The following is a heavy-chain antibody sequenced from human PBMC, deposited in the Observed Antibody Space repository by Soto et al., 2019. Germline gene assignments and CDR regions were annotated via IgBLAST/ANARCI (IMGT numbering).Heavy chain of an antibody. CDR1: GYTFTGSY. V-gene: IGHV1-2*02. Sequence: ASVKVSCKASGYTFTGSYMHWVRQAPGQGLEWMGWINPNSGGTNYAQKFQGRVTMTRDTSISTAYMELSRLRSDDTAVYYCARGHYPRFSYGDMYYFDYWGQGTLVTVPS. D-gene: IGHD4-17*01. J-gene: IGHJ4*02. CDR2: INPNSGGT. CDR3: ARGHYPRFSYGDMYYFDY.